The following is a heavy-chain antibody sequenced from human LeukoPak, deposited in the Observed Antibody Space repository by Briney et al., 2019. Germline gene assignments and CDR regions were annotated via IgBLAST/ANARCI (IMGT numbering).Heavy chain of an antibody. Sequence: ASVKVSCKVSGYTLTELSMHWVRQAPGKGLEWMGGFDPEDGETIYAQKFQGRVTMTEDTSTDTAYMELSGLRSEDTAVYYCATRAFLEWLSGELEFDYWGQGTLVTVSS. CDR2: FDPEDGET. D-gene: IGHD3-3*02. V-gene: IGHV1-24*01. CDR1: GYTLTELS. CDR3: ATRAFLEWLSGELEFDY. J-gene: IGHJ4*02.